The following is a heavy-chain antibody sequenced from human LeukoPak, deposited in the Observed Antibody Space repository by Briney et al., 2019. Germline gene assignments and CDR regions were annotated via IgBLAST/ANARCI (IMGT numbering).Heavy chain of an antibody. D-gene: IGHD1-26*01. V-gene: IGHV3-23*01. CDR1: GFTFSSYA. J-gene: IGHJ4*02. Sequence: GGSLRLSCAAFGFTFSSYAMSWVRQAPGKGLEWVSAITGSGDSIFYADSVKGRFTISRDNSKNTLYLQMNTLRAEGRAVYYCAKENPVGGTNYFDYWGQGTLVTVAS. CDR2: ITGSGDSI. CDR3: AKENPVGGTNYFDY.